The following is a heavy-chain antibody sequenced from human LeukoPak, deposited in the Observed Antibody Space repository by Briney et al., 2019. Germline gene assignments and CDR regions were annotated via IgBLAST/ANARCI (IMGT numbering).Heavy chain of an antibody. D-gene: IGHD5-24*01. Sequence: GGSLRLSCAASGFTVSSNYMSWVRQAPGKGLEWVSVIYSGGSTYYADSVKGRFTISRDNSKNTLYLQMNSLRAEDTAVYYCASSRSGWLQYNYWGQGTLVTGSS. CDR1: GFTVSSNY. CDR2: IYSGGST. J-gene: IGHJ4*02. V-gene: IGHV3-66*01. CDR3: ASSRSGWLQYNY.